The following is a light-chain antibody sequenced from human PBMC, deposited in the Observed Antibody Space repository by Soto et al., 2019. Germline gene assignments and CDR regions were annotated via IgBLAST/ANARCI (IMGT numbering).Light chain of an antibody. CDR3: CSHAGGYALDV. J-gene: IGLJ1*01. CDR2: DVS. CDR1: NSDVGAYNF. V-gene: IGLV2-11*01. Sequence: QSALTQPRSVSGSPGQSVTISCTGTNSDVGAYNFVSWYQQHPGKAPKVIIYDVSKRPSGVPDRFSGSKSDNTASLTISGLQAEDEADYYCCSHAGGYALDVFGSGTKLTVL.